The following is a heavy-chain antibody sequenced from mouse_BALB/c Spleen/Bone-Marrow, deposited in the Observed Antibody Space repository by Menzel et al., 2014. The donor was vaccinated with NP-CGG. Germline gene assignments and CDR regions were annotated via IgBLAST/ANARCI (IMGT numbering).Heavy chain of an antibody. CDR2: ISSSYGDA. CDR1: GYTFTDYA. J-gene: IGHJ2*01. CDR3: ARGLSYYYGTSYYFDY. V-gene: IGHV1S137*01. Sequence: VQLQQSGAELVRPGVSVKISCKGSGYTFTDYAMHWVKQSHAKSLEWIGIISSSYGDATYNQKFKGKATMTVDKSSNTAYMELARLTSEDSAIYYCARGLSYYYGTSYYFDYWGQGTTLAIYS. D-gene: IGHD1-1*01.